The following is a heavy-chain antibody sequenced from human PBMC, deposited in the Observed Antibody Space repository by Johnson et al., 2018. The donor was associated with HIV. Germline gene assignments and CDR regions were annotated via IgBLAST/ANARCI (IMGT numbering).Heavy chain of an antibody. V-gene: IGHV3-23*04. Sequence: VQLVESGGGLVKPGGSLRLSCAASGFTFSSYAMSWVRQAPGKGLEWVSAISGSGGSTYYTDSVRGRFTISRDNSKNTLFLQMNRLRAEDTAVYYCVRRFYDSSAFDIWGQGTLVTVSS. CDR3: VRRFYDSSAFDI. CDR1: GFTFSSYA. D-gene: IGHD3-22*01. J-gene: IGHJ3*02. CDR2: ISGSGGST.